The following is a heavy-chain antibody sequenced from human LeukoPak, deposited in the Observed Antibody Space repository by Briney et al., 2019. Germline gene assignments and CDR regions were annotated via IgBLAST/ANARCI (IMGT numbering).Heavy chain of an antibody. CDR1: GFTFSTYG. CDR3: ARDMGIGSSPIDY. V-gene: IGHV3-33*01. D-gene: IGHD6-6*01. Sequence: GRSLRLSCAASGFTFSTYGMHWVRQAPGKGLEWVAVIWYDGSNKYSADSVEGRFTISRDNSKNTLYLQMNSLRAEDTALYYCARDMGIGSSPIDYWGQGTLVTVSS. CDR2: IWYDGSNK. J-gene: IGHJ4*02.